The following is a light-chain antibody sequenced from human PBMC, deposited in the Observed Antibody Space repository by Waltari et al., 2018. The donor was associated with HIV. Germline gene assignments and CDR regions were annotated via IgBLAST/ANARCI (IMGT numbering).Light chain of an antibody. CDR3: CSYAGSYV. Sequence: QSALTQPRSVSGSPGQSVTISCTGTSSDVGGYNYVSWYQQHPGKAPKLMIYDVSKRPSGVPDRFSGSKSGNTASRTIAGLQAEDEADYYCCSYAGSYVCGTGTKVTVL. CDR1: SSDVGGYNY. CDR2: DVS. J-gene: IGLJ1*01. V-gene: IGLV2-11*01.